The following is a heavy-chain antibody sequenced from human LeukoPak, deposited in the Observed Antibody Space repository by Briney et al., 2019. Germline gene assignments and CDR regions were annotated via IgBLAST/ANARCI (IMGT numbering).Heavy chain of an antibody. CDR1: GGTFSSYA. CDR2: IIPILGIA. D-gene: IGHD5-12*01. Sequence: SVKVSCKASGGTFSSYAISWVRQAPGQGLEWMGRIIPILGIANYAQKFQGRVTITADKSTSTAYMELSSLRSKDTAVYYCARSGYDFDPYFYYGMDVWGQGTTVTVSS. CDR3: ARSGYDFDPYFYYGMDV. V-gene: IGHV1-69*04. J-gene: IGHJ6*02.